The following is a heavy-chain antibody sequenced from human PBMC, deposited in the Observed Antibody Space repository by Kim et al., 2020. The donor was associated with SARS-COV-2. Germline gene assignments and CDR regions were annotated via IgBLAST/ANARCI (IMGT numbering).Heavy chain of an antibody. V-gene: IGHV4-59*08. CDR3: ARHRRAAANNFDY. Sequence: NHSLKRRVTISVDTSKNQVSLKLSSVTAADTAVYYCARHRRAAANNFDYWGQGTLVTVSS. D-gene: IGHD6-13*01. J-gene: IGHJ4*02.